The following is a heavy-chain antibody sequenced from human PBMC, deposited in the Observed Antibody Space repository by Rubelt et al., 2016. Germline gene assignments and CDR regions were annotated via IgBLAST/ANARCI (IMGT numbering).Heavy chain of an antibody. D-gene: IGHD3-22*01. CDR1: SGSINDNSYY. Sequence: QPQLQESGPGLVKPSETLSLTCTVSSGSINDNSYYWGWVRQPPGKGLEWIGSVSESGTTHYNPSLKSRVTIFVDTTTSQLSRWLISVTAADTALYFCAKRAIDESRAFYYMYVWGKGTTVTVSS. CDR2: VSESGTT. J-gene: IGHJ6*03. V-gene: IGHV4-39*01. CDR3: AKRAIDESRAFYYMYV.